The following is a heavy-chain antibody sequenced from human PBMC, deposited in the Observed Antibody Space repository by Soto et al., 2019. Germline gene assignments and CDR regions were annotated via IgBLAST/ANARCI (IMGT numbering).Heavy chain of an antibody. CDR1: RFTFTSYS. Sequence: GGSLRLSCVASRFTFTSYSMSWVRQAPGKGLEWVAAISASGGATIHADSVKGRLTISRDNSKNTLYLQMNSLRAEDTAVYYCAKDVEGGSLFRGAFDYWGQGTQVTVSS. J-gene: IGHJ4*02. CDR3: AKDVEGGSLFRGAFDY. V-gene: IGHV3-23*01. D-gene: IGHD1-26*01. CDR2: ISASGGAT.